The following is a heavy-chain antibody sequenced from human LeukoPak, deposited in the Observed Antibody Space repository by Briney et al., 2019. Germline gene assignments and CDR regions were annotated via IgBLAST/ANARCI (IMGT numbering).Heavy chain of an antibody. V-gene: IGHV4-39*01. CDR3: ARPDFYYYYMDV. Sequence: KSSETLSLTCTVSGGSISSSSYYWGWIRQPPGKGLGWIGSIYYSGSTYYNPSLKSRVTISVDTSKNQFSLKLSSVTAADTAVYYCARPDFYYYYMDVWGKGTTVTVSS. J-gene: IGHJ6*03. CDR2: IYYSGST. CDR1: GGSISSSSYY.